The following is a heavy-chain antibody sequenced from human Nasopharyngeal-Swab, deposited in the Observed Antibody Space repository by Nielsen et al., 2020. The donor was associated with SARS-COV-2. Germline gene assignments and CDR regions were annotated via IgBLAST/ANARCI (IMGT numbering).Heavy chain of an antibody. J-gene: IGHJ4*02. Sequence: EGSLRLSCAASGFTFSDYYMSWIRQAPGKGLEWVSYISSSSSYTNYADSVKGRFTISRDNAKNSLYLQMNSLRAEDTAVYYCARGHRGRYFDWLFFDYWGQGTLVTVSS. D-gene: IGHD3-9*01. V-gene: IGHV3-11*06. CDR3: ARGHRGRYFDWLFFDY. CDR1: GFTFSDYY. CDR2: ISSSSSYT.